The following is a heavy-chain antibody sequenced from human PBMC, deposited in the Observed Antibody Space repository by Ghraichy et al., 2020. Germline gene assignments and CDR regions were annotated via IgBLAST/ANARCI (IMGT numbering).Heavy chain of an antibody. CDR3: ARIPSYYYDSSGYQRDDAFDI. D-gene: IGHD3-22*01. CDR2: IDWDDDK. V-gene: IGHV2-70*11. Sequence: SGPTLVKPTQTLTLTCTFSGFSLSTSGMCVSWIRQPPGKALEWLARIDWDDDKYYSTSLKTRLTISKDTSKNQVVLTMTNMDPVDTATYYCARIPSYYYDSSGYQRDDAFDIWGQGTMVTVSS. J-gene: IGHJ3*02. CDR1: GFSLSTSGMC.